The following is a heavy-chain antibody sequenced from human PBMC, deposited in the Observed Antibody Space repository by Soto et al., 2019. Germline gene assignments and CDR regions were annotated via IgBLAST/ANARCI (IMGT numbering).Heavy chain of an antibody. CDR2: IIPIFGTA. CDR3: ARDRLGGYCSGGSCVDAFDI. J-gene: IGHJ3*02. Sequence: QVQLVQSGAEVKKPGSSVKVSCKASGGTFSSYAIRWVRQAPGQGLEWMGGIIPIFGTANYAQKFQGRVTITADKSTSTAYMELSSLRSEDTAVYYCARDRLGGYCSGGSCVDAFDIWGQGTMVTVSS. CDR1: GGTFSSYA. V-gene: IGHV1-69*06. D-gene: IGHD2-15*01.